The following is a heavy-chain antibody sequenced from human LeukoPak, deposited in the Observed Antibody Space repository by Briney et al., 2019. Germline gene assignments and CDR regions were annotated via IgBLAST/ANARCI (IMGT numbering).Heavy chain of an antibody. CDR1: GYTFISYD. J-gene: IGHJ5*02. V-gene: IGHV1-8*01. Sequence: ASVKVSCKASGYTFISYDINWVRQATGQGLEWMGWMNPNSGNTGYAQKFQGRVTMTRNTSISTAFMELSSLRSEDTAVYYCARGSSWHNWFDPWGQGTLVTVSS. D-gene: IGHD6-13*01. CDR3: ARGSSWHNWFDP. CDR2: MNPNSGNT.